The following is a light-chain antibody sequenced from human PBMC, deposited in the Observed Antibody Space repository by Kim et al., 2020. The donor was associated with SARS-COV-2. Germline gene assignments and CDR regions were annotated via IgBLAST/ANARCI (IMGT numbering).Light chain of an antibody. CDR1: SGSIVSDF. V-gene: IGLV6-57*01. CDR2: EDH. J-gene: IGLJ3*02. Sequence: GKTVSISCTRSSGSIVSDFVQWFQQRPGSSPTTVIYEDHKRPSGVPDRFSGSVDSSSNSASLTISGLRTDDEADYYCQSYDDNIWVFGGGTQLTVL. CDR3: QSYDDNIWV.